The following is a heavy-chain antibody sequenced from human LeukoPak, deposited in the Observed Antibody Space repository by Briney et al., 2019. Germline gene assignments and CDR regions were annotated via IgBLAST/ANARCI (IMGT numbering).Heavy chain of an antibody. CDR2: IYTSGST. V-gene: IGHV4-61*02. D-gene: IGHD3-22*01. Sequence: SETLSLTCTVSGGSISSGSYYWSWIRQPAGKGLEWIGRIYTSGSTNYNPSLKSRVTISVDTSKNQFSLKLSSVTAADTAVYYCARDRKNYYDSSRNWFDPWGQGTLVTVSS. CDR1: GGSISSGSYY. CDR3: ARDRKNYYDSSRNWFDP. J-gene: IGHJ5*02.